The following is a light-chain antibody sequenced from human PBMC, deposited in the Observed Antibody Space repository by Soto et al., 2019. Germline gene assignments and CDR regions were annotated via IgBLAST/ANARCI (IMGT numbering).Light chain of an antibody. CDR3: QQYNSYPCS. V-gene: IGKV1-5*03. CDR2: KAS. J-gene: IGKJ2*04. Sequence: IQMTQSPSTLSASVGDRVSITCRASQTICSWLAWYQQKPGKAPKLLIFKASSLESGVPSRYSGSGSGTEFTLTISGLQPDDFATYYCQQYNSYPCSFGRGTKLEIK. CDR1: QTICSW.